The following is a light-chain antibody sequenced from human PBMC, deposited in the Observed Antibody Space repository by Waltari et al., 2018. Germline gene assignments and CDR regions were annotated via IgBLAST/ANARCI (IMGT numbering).Light chain of an antibody. CDR2: AAS. CDR1: QSISSY. V-gene: IGKV1-39*01. Sequence: DIQMTQSPSSLSASVGDRVTITCRASQSISSYLNWYQQKPGKAPKLLIYAASSLQSGVPSRFSGSGSGTDFTLTISSLQPEDFATYYCLQHKHYPFTFGPGTKVDVK. J-gene: IGKJ3*01. CDR3: LQHKHYPFT.